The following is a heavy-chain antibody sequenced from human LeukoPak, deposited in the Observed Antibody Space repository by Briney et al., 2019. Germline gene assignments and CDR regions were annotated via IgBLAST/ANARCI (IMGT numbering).Heavy chain of an antibody. J-gene: IGHJ4*02. CDR2: IHWDDDN. CDR1: AFLFTTSGIC. V-gene: IGHV2-70*01. Sequence: SGPTLVNPTQTPTVAFTFLAFLFTTSGICVSWILQPPEKALVCLALIHWDDDNLSSTSLKTGLTISKNTFKNQVVLTMTNMDPVDTATYYCARISAYGDYCFDYWGQGTLVTVSS. CDR3: ARISAYGDYCFDY. D-gene: IGHD4-17*01.